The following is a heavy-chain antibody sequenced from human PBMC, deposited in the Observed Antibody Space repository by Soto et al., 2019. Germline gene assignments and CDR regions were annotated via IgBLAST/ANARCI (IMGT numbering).Heavy chain of an antibody. Sequence: PSETLSLTCAVSGGSVSSGGYSGSWIRQPPGRGLEWIGYIYHSGSTYYNPSLKSRVTISVDRSKNQFSLKLSSVTAADTAVYYCARTTYYYDSSGYYVPLHYFDYWGQGTLVTVSS. CDR3: ARTTYYYDSSGYYVPLHYFDY. CDR1: GGSVSSGGYS. V-gene: IGHV4-30-2*01. J-gene: IGHJ4*02. CDR2: IYHSGST. D-gene: IGHD3-22*01.